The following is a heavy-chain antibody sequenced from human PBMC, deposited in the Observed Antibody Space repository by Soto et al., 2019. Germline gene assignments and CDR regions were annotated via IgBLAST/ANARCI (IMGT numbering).Heavy chain of an antibody. J-gene: IGHJ6*02. CDR2: INADYGNT. CDR3: ARCIQGDYYYGMDV. CDR1: GYTVCSHS. V-gene: IGHV1-18*01. D-gene: IGHD5-18*01. Sequence: GGSVKVSCKASGYTVCSHSISWVRQAHGQGLEWMGRINADYGNTQYAQKFRGRVTMTTDTSTTTVYMELTNLRSDDTAVYYCARCIQGDYYYGMDVWGQGTTVTVSS.